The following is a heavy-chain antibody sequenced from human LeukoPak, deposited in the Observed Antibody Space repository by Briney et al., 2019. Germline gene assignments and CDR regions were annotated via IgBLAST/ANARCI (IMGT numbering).Heavy chain of an antibody. Sequence: GASVKVSCKAPGYTFTSYGISWVRQAPGQGLEWMGWISAYNGNTNYAQKPQGRVTMTTDTSTSTAYMELRSLRSDDTAVYYCARDLIAAAGTPLDYWGQGTLVTVSS. CDR3: ARDLIAAAGTPLDY. CDR2: ISAYNGNT. J-gene: IGHJ4*02. CDR1: GYTFTSYG. D-gene: IGHD6-13*01. V-gene: IGHV1-18*01.